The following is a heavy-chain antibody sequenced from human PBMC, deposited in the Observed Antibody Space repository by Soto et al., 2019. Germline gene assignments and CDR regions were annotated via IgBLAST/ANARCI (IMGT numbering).Heavy chain of an antibody. CDR3: AKDAGGGPYSTAWYEFDY. V-gene: IGHV3-23*01. Sequence: VGSLRLSCAASGFIFGTYAMSWVRQAPGKGPEWVAVISDTGGGTYYADSVKGRFTISRDNSKNTLYLQMNSLRAEDTGLYYCAKDAGGGPYSTAWYEFDYWGQGTQVTVSS. J-gene: IGHJ4*02. D-gene: IGHD2-2*01. CDR2: ISDTGGGT. CDR1: GFIFGTYA.